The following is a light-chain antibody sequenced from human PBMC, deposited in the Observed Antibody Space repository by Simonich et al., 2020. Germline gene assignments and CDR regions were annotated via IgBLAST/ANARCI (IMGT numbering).Light chain of an antibody. Sequence: DIVMTQSPDSLAVSLGERATINCKCSQSVLYSSNNTNYLAWYQQKPGQPPKLLIYCEATRESGVPDRFSGSGSGTDFTLTISSLQAEDVAVYYCQQYYSTPWTFGQGTKVEIK. CDR1: QSVLYSSNNTNY. V-gene: IGKV4-1*01. J-gene: IGKJ1*01. CDR3: QQYYSTPWT. CDR2: CEA.